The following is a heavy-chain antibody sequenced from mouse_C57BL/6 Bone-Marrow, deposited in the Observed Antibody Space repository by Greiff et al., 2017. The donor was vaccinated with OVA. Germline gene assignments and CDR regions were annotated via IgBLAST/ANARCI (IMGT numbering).Heavy chain of an antibody. V-gene: IGHV1-55*01. D-gene: IGHD3-2*02. Sequence: QVQLQQPGAELVKPGASVKMSCKASGYTFTSYWITWVKHRPGQGLEWIGDIYPGSGSTNYNEKFKSKATLTVDTSSSTAYMQLSSLTSEDSAVYYCARVDSSGYTWFAYWGQGTLVTVSA. CDR2: IYPGSGST. CDR1: GYTFTSYW. J-gene: IGHJ3*01. CDR3: ARVDSSGYTWFAY.